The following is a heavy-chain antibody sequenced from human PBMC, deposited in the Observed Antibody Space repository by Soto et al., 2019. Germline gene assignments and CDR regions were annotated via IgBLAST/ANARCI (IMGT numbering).Heavy chain of an antibody. CDR1: GFTFSSYA. CDR2: ISGSGGST. CDR3: ARRNVPGYCSGGSCYGSYYYYMDV. Sequence: GGSLRLSCAASGFTFSSYAMIWVRQAPGKGLEWVSAISGSGGSTYYADSVKGRFTISRDNSKNTLYLQMNSLRAEDTAVYYCARRNVPGYCSGGSCYGSYYYYMDVWGKGTTVTVSS. J-gene: IGHJ6*03. D-gene: IGHD2-15*01. V-gene: IGHV3-23*01.